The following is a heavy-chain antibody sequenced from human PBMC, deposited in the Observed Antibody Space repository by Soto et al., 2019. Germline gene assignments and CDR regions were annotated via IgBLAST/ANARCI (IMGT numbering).Heavy chain of an antibody. CDR3: ARVLVYSSSSGAFDI. Sequence: SETLSLTCTVSGGSISSYYWSWIRQPAGKGLERIGRIYTSGSTNYNPSLKSRVTMSVDTSKNQFSLKLSSVTAADTAVYYCARVLVYSSSSGAFDIWGQGTMVTVSS. D-gene: IGHD6-6*01. V-gene: IGHV4-4*07. J-gene: IGHJ3*02. CDR2: IYTSGST. CDR1: GGSISSYY.